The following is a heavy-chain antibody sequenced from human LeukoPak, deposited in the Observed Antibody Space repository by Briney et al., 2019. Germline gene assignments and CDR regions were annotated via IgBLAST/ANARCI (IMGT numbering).Heavy chain of an antibody. J-gene: IGHJ4*02. Sequence: EGSLRLSCAASGSTFSDYYMSWIRQAPGKGLEWVSYISSSGSTIYYADSVKGRFAISRDNAKNSLYLQMNSLRAEDTAVYYCARDLTMIPLAGYWGQGTLVTVSS. CDR2: ISSSGSTI. CDR1: GSTFSDYY. CDR3: ARDLTMIPLAGY. D-gene: IGHD3-22*01. V-gene: IGHV3-11*01.